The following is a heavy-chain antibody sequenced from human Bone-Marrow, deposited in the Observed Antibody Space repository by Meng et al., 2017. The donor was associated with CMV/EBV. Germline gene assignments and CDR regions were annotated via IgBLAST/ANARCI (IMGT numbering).Heavy chain of an antibody. CDR3: ARSYDFWSGYYYY. V-gene: IGHV4-61*01. Sequence: SETLSLTCTVSGGSVSSGSYYWSWIRQPPGKGLERIGYIYYSGSTNYNPSLKSRVTISVDTSKNQFSLKLSSVTAADTAVYYCARSYDFWSGYYYYWGQGKLVTVYS. CDR1: GGSVSSGSYY. D-gene: IGHD3-3*01. CDR2: IYYSGST. J-gene: IGHJ4*02.